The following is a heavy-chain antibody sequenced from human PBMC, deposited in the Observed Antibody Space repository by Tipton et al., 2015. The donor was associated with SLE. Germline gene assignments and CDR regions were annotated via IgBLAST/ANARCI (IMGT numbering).Heavy chain of an antibody. CDR1: GGSISSYY. CDR3: ATLEHYIWGTYRPYPDVFDL. CDR2: IYTSGST. D-gene: IGHD3-16*01. V-gene: IGHV4-4*07. Sequence: TLSLTCTVSGGSISSYYWSWIRQPAGKGLEWIGRIYTSGSTNYNPSLKSRDTMSVDTSKNQFSLKLSSVTAADTAVYYCATLEHYIWGTYRPYPDVFDLWGQGTMVTVSS. J-gene: IGHJ3*01.